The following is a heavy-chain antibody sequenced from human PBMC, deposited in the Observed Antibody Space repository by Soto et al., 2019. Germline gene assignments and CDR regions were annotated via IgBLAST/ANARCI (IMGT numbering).Heavy chain of an antibody. V-gene: IGHV3-74*01. D-gene: IGHD3-16*01. J-gene: IGHJ4*02. CDR3: TRYDSGIGIDY. CDR2: IPSDGRDV. CDR1: GFNFRDFW. Sequence: GGCLTVSCEASGFNFRDFWMHGVRQPPGKGPEWVSNIPSDGRDVSYAGSVRGRFTISRDDARNTLYLQMSDLRVEDTAIYYCTRYDSGIGIDYWGQGPQVTVS.